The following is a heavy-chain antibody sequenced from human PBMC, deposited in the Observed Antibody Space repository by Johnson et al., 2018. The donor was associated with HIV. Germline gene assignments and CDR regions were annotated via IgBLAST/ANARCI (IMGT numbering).Heavy chain of an antibody. D-gene: IGHD6-25*01. CDR3: SKDGPSAAV. Sequence: QVQLVESGGGVVQPGRSLRLSCAASGFTFSSYAMHWVRQAPGKGLEWVAVISYDGSNKYYVDSVKGRFTISRDNSKNTLYLQMNSLRAEDTAVYYCSKDGPSAAVWGQGTMVTVSS. J-gene: IGHJ3*01. V-gene: IGHV3-30-3*01. CDR1: GFTFSSYA. CDR2: ISYDGSNK.